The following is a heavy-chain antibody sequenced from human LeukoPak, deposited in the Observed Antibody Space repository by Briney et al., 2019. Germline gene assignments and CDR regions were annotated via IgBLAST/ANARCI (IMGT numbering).Heavy chain of an antibody. CDR2: IKQDGSEK. J-gene: IGHJ4*02. D-gene: IGHD6-13*01. CDR1: GFPFSSYW. CDR3: EGAAAGNPSLDY. Sequence: PGGPLKLSCAPSGFPFSSYWITWAPQAPGRGLGWVANIKQDGSEKYYVVSVKGRFTISRDNAKNSLYLQMNSLRAEDTAVYYCEGAAAGNPSLDYWGQGTLVTVSS. V-gene: IGHV3-7*01.